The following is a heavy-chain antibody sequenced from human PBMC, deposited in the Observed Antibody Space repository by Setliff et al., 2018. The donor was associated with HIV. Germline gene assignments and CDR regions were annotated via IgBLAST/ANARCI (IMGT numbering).Heavy chain of an antibody. CDR1: GFTFSNAW. J-gene: IGHJ4*02. V-gene: IGHV3-15*01. CDR3: TTDSWQ. D-gene: IGHD5-12*01. Sequence: PGGSLRLSCAASGFTFSNAWMSWVRQAPGKGLEWVGRIKSKTDGETTDYAAPVKGRFSVSRDDSKNTVYLQMNSLKTEDTAVYFCTTDSWQWGQGTLVTVSS. CDR2: IKSKTDGETT.